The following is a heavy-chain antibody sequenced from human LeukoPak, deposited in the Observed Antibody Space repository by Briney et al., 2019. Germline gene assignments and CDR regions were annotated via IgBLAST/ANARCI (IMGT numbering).Heavy chain of an antibody. V-gene: IGHV1-2*02. D-gene: IGHD6-13*01. Sequence: ASVKVSCKASGYTFTGYYIHWVRQAPGEGLEWMGWISPNSGGTNYAQKFQGRVTMTGDTSITTAYMELTSLTSDDTAVYYCVRQYSDSWAGPNWFDPWGQGTLVTVSS. CDR2: ISPNSGGT. CDR1: GYTFTGYY. J-gene: IGHJ5*02. CDR3: VRQYSDSWAGPNWFDP.